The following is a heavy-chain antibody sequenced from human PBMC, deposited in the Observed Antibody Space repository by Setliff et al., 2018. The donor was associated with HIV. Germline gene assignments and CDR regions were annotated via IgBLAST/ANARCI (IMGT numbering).Heavy chain of an antibody. D-gene: IGHD3-22*01. CDR2: ISAYNGNT. CDR3: ARDGYYYDGSAYSTFDY. V-gene: IGHV1-18*01. CDR1: GYTFINYG. J-gene: IGHJ4*02. Sequence: ASVKVSCKASGYTFINYGISWVRQAPGQGLEWMGWISAYNGNTNYAQQLQGRVTMTTGTSTSTAYTELRSLRSDDTAVYYCARDGYYYDGSAYSTFDYWGQGTMVTVSS.